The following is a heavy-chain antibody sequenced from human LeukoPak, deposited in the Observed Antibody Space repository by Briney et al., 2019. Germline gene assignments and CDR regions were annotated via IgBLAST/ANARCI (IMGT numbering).Heavy chain of an antibody. V-gene: IGHV3-21*01. Sequence: GGSLRLSCAASGFTFSSYSMNWVRQAPGKGLEWVSSISSSSSYIYYADSVKGRFTISRDNAKNSLYLQMNSLRAEDTAVYYCARGWWELLQYYFDYWGQGTLVTVSS. CDR2: ISSSSSYI. D-gene: IGHD1-26*01. CDR1: GFTFSSYS. J-gene: IGHJ4*02. CDR3: ARGWWELLQYYFDY.